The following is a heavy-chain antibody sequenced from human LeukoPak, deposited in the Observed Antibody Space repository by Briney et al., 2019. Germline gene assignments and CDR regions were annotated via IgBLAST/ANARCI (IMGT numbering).Heavy chain of an antibody. CDR2: ISSDGSNK. J-gene: IGHJ6*02. V-gene: IGHV3-30-3*01. CDR3: AKGVGYGGYPYYYYYGMDV. D-gene: IGHD5-12*01. CDR1: GFTFSRYA. Sequence: GKSLRLSCAASGFTFSRYALHWVRQAPGKGLEWVAVISSDGSNKYYAGSVEGRFTISRDNYNNTLLLQMNSLRAEDTAVYYCAKGVGYGGYPYYYYYGMDVWGQGTTVTVSS.